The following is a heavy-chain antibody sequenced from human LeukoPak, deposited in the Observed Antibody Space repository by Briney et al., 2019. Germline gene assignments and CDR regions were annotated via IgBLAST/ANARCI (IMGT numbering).Heavy chain of an antibody. V-gene: IGHV4-34*01. J-gene: IGHJ4*02. CDR3: ARGTIAAAGRGFDY. Sequence: PSETLSLTCAVYGGSFSGYYWSWIRHPPGKGLEWIGEINHSGSTNYNPSLKSRVTISVDTSKNQFSLKLSSVTAADTAVYYCARGTIAAAGRGFDYWGQGTLVTVSS. D-gene: IGHD6-13*01. CDR1: GGSFSGYY. CDR2: INHSGST.